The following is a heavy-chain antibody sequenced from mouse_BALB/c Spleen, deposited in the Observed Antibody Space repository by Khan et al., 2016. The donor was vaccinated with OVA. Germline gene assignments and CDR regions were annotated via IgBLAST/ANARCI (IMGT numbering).Heavy chain of an antibody. J-gene: IGHJ1*01. CDR2: IYYSGTI. D-gene: IGHD2-2*01. V-gene: IGHV3-5*02. CDR3: ARDKGGYRYWYVDV. CDR1: GISITTGNYR. Sequence: EVQLQESGPGLVKPSQTVSLTCTVTGISITTGNYRWSWIRQFPGNKLEWIGYIYYSGTITYNPSLTSRPTITRDTSKNQFFLAMNSLTAEDTATYYCARDKGGYRYWYVDVWGAGTTVTVSS.